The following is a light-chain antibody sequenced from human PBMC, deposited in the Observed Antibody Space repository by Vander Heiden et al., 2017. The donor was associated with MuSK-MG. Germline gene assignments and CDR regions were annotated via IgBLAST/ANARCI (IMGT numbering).Light chain of an antibody. CDR1: QSVFYSSNNNNY. J-gene: IGKJ2*01. CDR3: QQYDTTPYT. CDR2: WAS. V-gene: IGKV4-1*01. Sequence: IVMTPSPDSLALSLGERATINCKSSQSVFYSSNNNNYLAWYQQKPGQPPKLLIYWASTRESGVPDRFSGSGSGTDFTLTISSLQAEDVAVYYCQQYDTTPYTFGQGTKLEIK.